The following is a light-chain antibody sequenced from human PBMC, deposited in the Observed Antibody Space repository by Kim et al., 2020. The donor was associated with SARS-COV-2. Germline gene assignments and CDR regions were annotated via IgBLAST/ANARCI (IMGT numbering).Light chain of an antibody. Sequence: ASVGDRVTITCRASQDIRNDLGWNQQKPGRAPKRLIYGASSLQSGVPSRFSGSGSGTEFTLTISSVQPEDFATYFCLQHSTYSSTFGQGTRLEIK. CDR1: QDIRND. J-gene: IGKJ5*01. CDR3: LQHSTYSST. V-gene: IGKV1-17*01. CDR2: GAS.